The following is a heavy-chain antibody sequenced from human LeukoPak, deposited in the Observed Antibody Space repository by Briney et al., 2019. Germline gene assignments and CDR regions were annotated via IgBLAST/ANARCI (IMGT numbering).Heavy chain of an antibody. D-gene: IGHD6-19*01. Sequence: ASVKVSCKASGGTFSSYAISWVRQAPGQGLEWMGGIIPIFGTANYAQKLQGRVTMTTDTSTSTAYMELRSLRSDDTAVYYCARVAVAGTQLHFDYWGQGTLVTVSS. CDR1: GGTFSSYA. CDR2: IIPIFGTA. J-gene: IGHJ4*02. CDR3: ARVAVAGTQLHFDY. V-gene: IGHV1-69*05.